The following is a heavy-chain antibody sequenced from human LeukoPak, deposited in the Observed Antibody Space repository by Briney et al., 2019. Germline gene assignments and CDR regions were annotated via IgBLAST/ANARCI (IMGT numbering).Heavy chain of an antibody. Sequence: PGASVKVSCKASGYTFTSYDINWVRQATGQGLEWMGWMNPNSGNTGHAQKFQGRVTMTRNTSISTAYMELSSLRSEDTAAYYCARNRAVAGVRGPLGYWGQGTLVTVSS. CDR3: ARNRAVAGVRGPLGY. D-gene: IGHD6-19*01. CDR1: GYTFTSYD. V-gene: IGHV1-8*01. J-gene: IGHJ4*02. CDR2: MNPNSGNT.